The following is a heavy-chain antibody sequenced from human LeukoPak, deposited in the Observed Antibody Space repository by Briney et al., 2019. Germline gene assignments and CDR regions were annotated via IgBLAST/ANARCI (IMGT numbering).Heavy chain of an antibody. CDR3: ARGDFTVTTFDY. V-gene: IGHV3-21*01. D-gene: IGHD4-17*01. Sequence: GGSPRLSCAASGFTFSSYSMNWVRQAPGKGLEWVSSISSSSSYIYYADSVKGRFTISRDNAKNSLYLQMNSLRAEDTAVYYCARGDFTVTTFDYWGQGTLVTVSS. CDR1: GFTFSSYS. J-gene: IGHJ4*02. CDR2: ISSSSSYI.